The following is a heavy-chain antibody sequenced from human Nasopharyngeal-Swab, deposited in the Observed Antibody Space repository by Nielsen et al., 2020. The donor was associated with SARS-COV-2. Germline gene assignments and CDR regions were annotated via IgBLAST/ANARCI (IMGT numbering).Heavy chain of an antibody. V-gene: IGHV7-4-1*02. CDR2: ISTKTGAP. CDR1: GYPFTSNV. CDR3: ARENQEYANIWIDY. Sequence: ASVKVSCKASGYPFTSNVLNWVRQALGQGPDECEWISTKTGAPTFAQAFTGRFVISLATSVSTTYLQISSLKADDTAVNYWARENQEYANIWIDYWGQGTQVTVSS. D-gene: IGHD1-1*01. J-gene: IGHJ4*02.